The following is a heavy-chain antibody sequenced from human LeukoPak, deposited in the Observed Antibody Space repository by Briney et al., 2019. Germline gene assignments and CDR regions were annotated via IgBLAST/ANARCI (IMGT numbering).Heavy chain of an antibody. J-gene: IGHJ4*02. D-gene: IGHD3-10*01. CDR1: GGSFSGYHY. CDR2: IDHSGST. V-gene: IGHV4-34*01. Sequence: SETLSLTCAVTGGSFSGYHYWNWIRQPAGKGLEWIGEIDHSGSTNYNPSLKSRVTISLDTSKNQFSLKLTSVTAADTAVYYCARGVDYYGSGNYSPKYYFDYWGQGTLVTVSS. CDR3: ARGVDYYGSGNYSPKYYFDY.